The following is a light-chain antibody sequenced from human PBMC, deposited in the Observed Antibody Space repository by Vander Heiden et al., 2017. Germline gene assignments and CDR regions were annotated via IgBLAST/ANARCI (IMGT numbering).Light chain of an antibody. V-gene: IGKV3-20*01. CDR3: QQDGSSPVT. Sequence: EIVLTQSPGTLPLSPGERATLSCRASQSVSSSYLAWYQQKPGQAPRLLIYGASSRATGIPDRFSGSGSGTDFTLTISRLEPEDFAVYYCQQDGSSPVTFGGGTKVEIK. J-gene: IGKJ4*01. CDR2: GAS. CDR1: QSVSSSY.